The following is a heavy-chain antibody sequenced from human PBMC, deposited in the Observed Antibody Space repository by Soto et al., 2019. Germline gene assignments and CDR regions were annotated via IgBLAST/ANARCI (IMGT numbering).Heavy chain of an antibody. J-gene: IGHJ4*02. CDR3: ARVSPRGGPLHFDY. CDR1: GFTFSDFY. CDR2: INSGSSIM. Sequence: GGSLRFSCAASGFTFSDFYMTWIRQAPGKGLEWVSYINSGSSIMDYADSVKGRFTISSDYGKKSVDLQMNSLRAEDTAVYYCARVSPRGGPLHFDYWGQGTLVTVSS. V-gene: IGHV3-11*01. D-gene: IGHD2-15*01.